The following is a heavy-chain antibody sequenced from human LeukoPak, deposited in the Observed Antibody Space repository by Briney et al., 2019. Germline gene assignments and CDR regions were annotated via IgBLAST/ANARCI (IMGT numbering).Heavy chain of an antibody. Sequence: GGSLRLSCAASGFTFSSYAMSWVRQAPGKGLEWVSAISGSGGSTYYADSVKGRFTISRDNSKNTLYLQMNSLRAEDTVVYYCAKDQWELTYFDYWGQGTLVTVSS. CDR3: AKDQWELTYFDY. CDR1: GFTFSSYA. J-gene: IGHJ4*02. CDR2: ISGSGGST. V-gene: IGHV3-23*01. D-gene: IGHD1-26*01.